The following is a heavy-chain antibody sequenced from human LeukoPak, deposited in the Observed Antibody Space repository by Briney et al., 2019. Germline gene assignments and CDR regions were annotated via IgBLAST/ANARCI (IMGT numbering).Heavy chain of an antibody. Sequence: GRSLRLSCAASGFTFSSYAMHWVRQAPGKGLEWVTIISYDGSNKYYADSVKGRFTISRDNSKNTLFLQMSSLRAEDTAVYYCARCQWERLHSYYGLDVWGQGTTVTVSS. CDR2: ISYDGSNK. CDR1: GFTFSSYA. D-gene: IGHD1-26*01. CDR3: ARCQWERLHSYYGLDV. J-gene: IGHJ6*02. V-gene: IGHV3-30-3*01.